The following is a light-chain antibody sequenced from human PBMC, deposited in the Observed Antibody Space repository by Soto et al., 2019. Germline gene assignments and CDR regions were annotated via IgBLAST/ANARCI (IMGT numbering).Light chain of an antibody. J-gene: IGLJ2*01. CDR1: SSDVGSYNY. CDR2: DGS. Sequence: QSALTQPASVSGSPGQSITISCTGTSSDVGSYNYVSWYQQHPGKAPKLMISDGSKRPSGVSNRFSGSKSGNTASLTISGLQAEDEADYYCCSYAGSSTFVVFGGGTKLTVL. CDR3: CSYAGSSTFVV. V-gene: IGLV2-23*01.